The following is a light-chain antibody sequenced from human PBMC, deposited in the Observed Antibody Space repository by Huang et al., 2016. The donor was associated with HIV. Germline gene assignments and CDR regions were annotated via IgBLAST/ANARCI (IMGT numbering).Light chain of an antibody. Sequence: DIQMTQSPSSLSASVGDRISITCRASQTISTFLNWYQQKPGKAPKLLIYAASNLQSGVSSRCSGTGSGTLFTLTVTGLLPDDFATYFCQQTSSGPLTFGGGTKVEMK. CDR1: QTISTF. CDR2: AAS. CDR3: QQTSSGPLT. J-gene: IGKJ4*01. V-gene: IGKV1-39*01.